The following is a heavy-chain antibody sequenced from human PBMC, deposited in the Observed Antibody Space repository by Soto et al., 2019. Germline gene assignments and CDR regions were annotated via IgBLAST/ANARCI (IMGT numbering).Heavy chain of an antibody. J-gene: IGHJ4*02. V-gene: IGHV3-30-3*01. CDR3: ANHRSYDITEIDY. Sequence: GGSLRLSCAASGFTFSSYAMHWVRQAPGKGLEWVAVISYDGSNKYYADSVKGRFTISRDNSKNTLYLQMNSLRAEDTAVYYCANHRSYDITEIDYWGQGTLVTVSS. CDR2: ISYDGSNK. D-gene: IGHD2-8*01. CDR1: GFTFSSYA.